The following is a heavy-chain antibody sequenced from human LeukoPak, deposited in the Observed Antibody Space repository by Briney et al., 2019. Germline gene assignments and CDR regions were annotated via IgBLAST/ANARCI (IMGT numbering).Heavy chain of an antibody. J-gene: IGHJ4*02. CDR1: EYTFTAYY. Sequence: ASVKVSCKAFEYTFTAYYIHWVRQAPGQGLEWMGWINPHSGDTNYAQQFQGRVTMTRDTSINTAYMELNSLRSDDTAVYYCARGAKGLSFDYWGQGTLVTVSS. V-gene: IGHV1-2*02. CDR3: ARGAKGLSFDY. D-gene: IGHD4/OR15-4a*01. CDR2: INPHSGDT.